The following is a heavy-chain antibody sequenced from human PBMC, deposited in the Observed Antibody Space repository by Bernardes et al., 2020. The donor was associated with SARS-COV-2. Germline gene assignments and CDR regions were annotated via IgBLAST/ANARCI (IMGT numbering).Heavy chain of an antibody. J-gene: IGHJ6*02. Sequence: GGSLRLSCAASGFTFSSYVMNWVRQAPGKGLEWVSGISGSGGSTYYADSVKGRFTISRNNSKDTLYLEMNSLKAEDTAIYYCAKCVQGSYAMDVWGQGTTVTVS. D-gene: IGHD1-1*01. CDR1: GFTFSSYV. V-gene: IGHV3-23*01. CDR3: AKCVQGSYAMDV. CDR2: ISGSGGST.